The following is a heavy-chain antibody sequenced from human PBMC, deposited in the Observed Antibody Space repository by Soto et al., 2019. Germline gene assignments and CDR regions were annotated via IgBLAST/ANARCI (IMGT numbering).Heavy chain of an antibody. CDR2: INHSGST. D-gene: IGHD3-3*01. Sequence: PSESLPLTCAVYGRFLLGYYWSWIRQPPGKGLEWIGEINHSGSTNYNPSLKSRVTISVDSSKNQFSLKLSSVTAADTAVYYCARGGSYDFWSGYYQYDYWGQGTLVTISS. CDR1: GRFLLGYY. CDR3: ARGGSYDFWSGYYQYDY. J-gene: IGHJ4*02. V-gene: IGHV4-34*01.